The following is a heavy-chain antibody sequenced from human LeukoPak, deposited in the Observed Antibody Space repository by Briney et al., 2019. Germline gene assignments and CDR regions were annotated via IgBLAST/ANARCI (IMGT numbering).Heavy chain of an antibody. Sequence: ASVKVSCKASGYTFSDYAMHWVRQAPGQRLEWMGWINAGNGNTEYSQKFQGRVTITRDTSASTAYMELSYLRSEDTAVYYCARSITMVWGIVYYGMDAWGQGTTVTVSS. CDR3: ARSITMVWGIVYYGMDA. V-gene: IGHV1-3*01. CDR1: GYTFSDYA. D-gene: IGHD3-10*01. CDR2: INAGNGNT. J-gene: IGHJ6*02.